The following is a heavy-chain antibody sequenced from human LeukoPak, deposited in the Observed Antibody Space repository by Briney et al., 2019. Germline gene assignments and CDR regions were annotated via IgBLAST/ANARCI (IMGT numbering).Heavy chain of an antibody. Sequence: SETLSLTCTVYGGSISSYYWSWIRQPPGKGLEWIGYINYSGSTNYNPSLKSRVTISVDTSKNQFSLKVSSVTAADTAVYYCARGSVDCSSTSCNTIYYYSGMDVWGQGTTVTVSS. D-gene: IGHD2-2*01. J-gene: IGHJ6*02. CDR2: INYSGST. CDR3: ARGSVDCSSTSCNTIYYYSGMDV. CDR1: GGSISSYY. V-gene: IGHV4-59*12.